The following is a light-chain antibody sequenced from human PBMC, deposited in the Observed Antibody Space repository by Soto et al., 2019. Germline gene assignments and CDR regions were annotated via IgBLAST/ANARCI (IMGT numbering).Light chain of an antibody. CDR2: QVS. CDR1: QSLVHSSGNTY. J-gene: IGKJ1*01. V-gene: IGKV2-30*02. CDR3: MQRTYWPWT. Sequence: DVVMTQSPLSLPVTLGQPASISCRSSQSLVHSSGNTYLNWFLQRPGHSPRRLIYQVSNRDSGVPDRFSGSGSGIDFTLKISRVEADDVGVYYCMQRTYWPWTFGQGTKVDIK.